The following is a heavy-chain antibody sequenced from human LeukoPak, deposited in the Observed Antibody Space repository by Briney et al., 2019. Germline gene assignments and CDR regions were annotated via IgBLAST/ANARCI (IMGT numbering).Heavy chain of an antibody. Sequence: PGGSLRLSCAASGFTFSIYAMRWVRQAPGKGLEWVSAISGSGGSTYYADSVKGRFTISRDNSKNTLYLQMNSLRAEDTAAYYCAKGGVDTAMVTTYWGQGTLVTVSS. CDR1: GFTFSIYA. V-gene: IGHV3-23*01. D-gene: IGHD5-18*01. J-gene: IGHJ4*02. CDR3: AKGGVDTAMVTTY. CDR2: ISGSGGST.